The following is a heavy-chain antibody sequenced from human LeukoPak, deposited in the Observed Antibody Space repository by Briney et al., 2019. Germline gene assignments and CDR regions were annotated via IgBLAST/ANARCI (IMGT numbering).Heavy chain of an antibody. CDR2: IKSKSDGETT. D-gene: IGHD3-10*01. CDR1: GFTFSSYS. CDR3: AYPTYGGESSDH. V-gene: IGHV3-15*01. J-gene: IGHJ4*02. Sequence: PGGSLRLSCAASGFTFSSYSMSWVRQAPGKGLEWVGRIKSKSDGETTDYAAPVKGRFTISRDDSKNTVYLQMNSLKTDDTAMYYCAYPTYGGESSDHWGQGTLVTVSS.